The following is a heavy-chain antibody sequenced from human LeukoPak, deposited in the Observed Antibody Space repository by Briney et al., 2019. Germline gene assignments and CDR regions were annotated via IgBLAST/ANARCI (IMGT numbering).Heavy chain of an antibody. CDR2: IYYSGST. J-gene: IGHJ4*02. CDR1: GGSLSSYY. CDR3: AREILWSGYYSSHFDY. V-gene: IGHV4-59*01. D-gene: IGHD3-3*01. Sequence: SETLSLTCTVSGGSLSSYYWSWIRQPPGKGLEWIGYIYYSGSTNYNPSLKSRVTISIDTSKNQFSLKLTSVTAADTAVYFCAREILWSGYYSSHFDYWGQGTLVTASS.